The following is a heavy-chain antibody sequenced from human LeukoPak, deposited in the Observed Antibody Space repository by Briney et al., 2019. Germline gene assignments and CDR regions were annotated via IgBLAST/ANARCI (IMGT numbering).Heavy chain of an antibody. Sequence: SETLSLTCAVYGGSFSGYYWSWIRQPPGKGLEWMGEINHSGSTNYNPSLKSRVTISVDTSKNQFSLKLSSVTAAGTAVYYCARSQSVYSDYVDYWGQGTLVTVSS. D-gene: IGHD4-11*01. CDR2: INHSGST. CDR3: ARSQSVYSDYVDY. V-gene: IGHV4-34*01. J-gene: IGHJ4*02. CDR1: GGSFSGYY.